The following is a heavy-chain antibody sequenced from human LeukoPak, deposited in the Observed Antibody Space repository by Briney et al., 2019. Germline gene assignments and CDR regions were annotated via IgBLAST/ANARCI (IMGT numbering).Heavy chain of an antibody. V-gene: IGHV3-30-3*01. CDR2: ISYDGSNK. CDR3: ARDHKDLYYYYGMDV. J-gene: IGHJ6*02. Sequence: PGGSLRLSCAASGFTFSSYAMPWVRQAPGKGLEWVAVISYDGSNKYYADSVKGRFTISRDNSKNTLYLQMNSLRDEDTAVYYCARDHKDLYYYYGMDVWGQGTTVTVSS. CDR1: GFTFSSYA.